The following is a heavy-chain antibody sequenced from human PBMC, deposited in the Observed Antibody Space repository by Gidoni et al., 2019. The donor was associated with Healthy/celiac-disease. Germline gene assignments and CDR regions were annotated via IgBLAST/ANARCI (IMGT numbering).Heavy chain of an antibody. Sequence: QVALRESAPARVKPTQTLTLTCTLAGFSPSPSGMCVSWSRQPPGKALEWLALIDWDDDKYYSTSLKTSLTLSKDTSTNQVVLTMTNMDPVDTSTYYCSRIPMVVTANYYYYGMDVWGQGTTVTVSS. CDR1: GFSPSPSGMC. V-gene: IGHV2-70*01. CDR3: SRIPMVVTANYYYYGMDV. D-gene: IGHD2-21*02. CDR2: IDWDDDK. J-gene: IGHJ6*02.